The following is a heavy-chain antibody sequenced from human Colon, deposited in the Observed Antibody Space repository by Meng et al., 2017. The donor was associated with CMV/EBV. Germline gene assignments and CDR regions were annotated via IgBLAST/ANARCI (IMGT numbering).Heavy chain of an antibody. CDR3: ATGTGKSDLDY. Sequence: CADSGFTFNTAWMSWVRQAPGKGLEWVGRIKSKTEGGTTDYAAPTQGRFTLSRDDSTNTVYLQMNSLKTEDTAMYYCATGTGKSDLDYWGQGTLVTVSS. D-gene: IGHD1-1*01. V-gene: IGHV3-15*01. CDR2: IKSKTEGGTT. J-gene: IGHJ4*02. CDR1: GFTFNTAW.